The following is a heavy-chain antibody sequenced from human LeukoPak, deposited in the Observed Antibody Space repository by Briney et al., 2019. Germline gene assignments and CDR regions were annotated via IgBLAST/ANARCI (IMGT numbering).Heavy chain of an antibody. CDR3: ARRATTERGHSYGLDF. V-gene: IGHV3-21*01. CDR2: IGSSGSYI. CDR1: GFTFSSYH. J-gene: IGHJ4*02. Sequence: KSGGSLRLSCEVSGFTFSSYHMNWVGQAPGKGLEWVSSIGSSGSYIYYADSLTGRFTISRDNAKNSLYLQMNSLRAEDTAMYYCARRATTERGHSYGLDFWGQGTLVTVSS. D-gene: IGHD5-18*01.